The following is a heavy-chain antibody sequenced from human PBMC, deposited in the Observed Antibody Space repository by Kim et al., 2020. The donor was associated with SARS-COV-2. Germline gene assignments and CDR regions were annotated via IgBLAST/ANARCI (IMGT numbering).Heavy chain of an antibody. Sequence: TYYADSVNGRFTIPRDNSKSTLDLEMNRLRAKDTAVYYCAKARGAAAFDIWGQRTMVTVSS. CDR3: AKARGAAAFDI. V-gene: IGHV3-23*01. J-gene: IGHJ3*02. D-gene: IGHD6-25*01. CDR2: T.